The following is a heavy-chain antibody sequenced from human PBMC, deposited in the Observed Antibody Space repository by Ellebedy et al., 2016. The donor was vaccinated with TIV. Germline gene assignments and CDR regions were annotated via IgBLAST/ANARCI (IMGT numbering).Heavy chain of an antibody. Sequence: PGGSLRLSCAASGFTFSSYSMNWVRQAPGKGLEWVSSISSSSSYTYYADSVKGRFTISRDNSKDTLYLQMNSLRAEDTAIYYCARDPVGVGPAFDGWGQGTMVTVSS. CDR2: ISSSSSYT. J-gene: IGHJ3*01. D-gene: IGHD4-23*01. CDR1: GFTFSSYS. V-gene: IGHV3-21*04. CDR3: ARDPVGVGPAFDG.